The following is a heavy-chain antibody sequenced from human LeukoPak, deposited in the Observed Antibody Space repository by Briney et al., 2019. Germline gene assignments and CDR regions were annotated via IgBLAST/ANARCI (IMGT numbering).Heavy chain of an antibody. CDR1: GFTFSSYS. J-gene: IGHJ4*02. D-gene: IGHD1-26*01. Sequence: GGSLRLSCAASGFTFSSYSMNWARQAPGKGLEWVSSISSSSTYIYYADSVKGRFTISRDNAKNSLYLQMNSLRAEDTAVYYCASLIVGATKYFDYWGQGTLVTVSS. CDR2: ISSSSTYI. V-gene: IGHV3-21*01. CDR3: ASLIVGATKYFDY.